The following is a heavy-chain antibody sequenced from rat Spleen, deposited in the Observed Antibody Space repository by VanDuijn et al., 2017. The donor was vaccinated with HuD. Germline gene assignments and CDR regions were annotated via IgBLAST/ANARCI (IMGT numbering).Heavy chain of an antibody. CDR2: ISYSGST. V-gene: IGHV3-1*01. CDR1: GYSITSNY. Sequence: EVQLQESGPGLVKPSQSLSLTCSVTGYSITSNYWGWIRKFPGNKMEWMGYISYSGSTSYNPSLKSRISITRDTSKNQFFLQLNSVTTEDTAKYYCARYGSTEGMAFDYWGQGVMVTVSS. J-gene: IGHJ2*01. CDR3: ARYGSTEGMAFDY. D-gene: IGHD1-11*01.